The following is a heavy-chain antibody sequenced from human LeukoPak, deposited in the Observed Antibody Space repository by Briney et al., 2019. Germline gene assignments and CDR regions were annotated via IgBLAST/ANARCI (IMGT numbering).Heavy chain of an antibody. V-gene: IGHV3-20*04. D-gene: IGHD1-14*01. CDR3: ARDPPLTPGWNAFDI. J-gene: IGHJ3*02. Sequence: RPGGSLRLSCAASGFTFDDYGMSWVRQAPGKGLEWVSGINWHGGSTGYADSVKGRFTISRDNAKNSLYLQMNSLRAEDTALYYCARDPPLTPGWNAFDIWGQGTMVTVSS. CDR1: GFTFDDYG. CDR2: INWHGGST.